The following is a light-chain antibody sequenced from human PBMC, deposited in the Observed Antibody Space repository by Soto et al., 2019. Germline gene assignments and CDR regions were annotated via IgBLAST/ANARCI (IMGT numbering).Light chain of an antibody. CDR3: GSYVSATLI. CDR1: SSDIGAYDY. V-gene: IGLV2-14*01. CDR2: EVT. Sequence: QSALTQPASVSGSPGQSITISCTGTSSDIGAYDYVSWFQQYPGKAPTLLIYEVTFRPSGVSSRFSGSKSGNTASLTISGLQTEDEADYYCGSYVSATLIFGGGTKLTVL. J-gene: IGLJ2*01.